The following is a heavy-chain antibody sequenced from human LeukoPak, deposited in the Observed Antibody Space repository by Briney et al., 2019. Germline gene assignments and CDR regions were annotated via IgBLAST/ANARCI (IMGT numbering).Heavy chain of an antibody. J-gene: IGHJ4*02. CDR3: AREIPGGASHLDY. D-gene: IGHD1-26*01. CDR1: GYTFTGYY. V-gene: IGHV1-2*02. CDR2: INPNSGGT. Sequence: ASVKVSCKASGYTFTGYYMHWVRQAPGQGLEWMGWINPNSGGTNYAQKFQGRVTMTRDTSISTAYMELSRLRSDDTAVYYCAREIPGGASHLDYWGQGTLVTVSS.